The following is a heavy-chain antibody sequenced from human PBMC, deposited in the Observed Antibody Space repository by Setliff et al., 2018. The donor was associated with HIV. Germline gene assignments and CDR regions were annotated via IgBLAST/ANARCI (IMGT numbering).Heavy chain of an antibody. Sequence: PSETLSLTCTVSGHSISDGSCWGWIRQTPGKGLEWIGTFSHSGTTYYNPSLESRVTISVHTSQNQFSLKLNSVTAADTAVYYCVGDDNSWFWSYFWGQGTLVTSPQ. CDR3: VGDDNSWFWSYF. CDR1: GHSISDGSC. V-gene: IGHV4-38-2*02. J-gene: IGHJ4*02. D-gene: IGHD6-13*01. CDR2: FSHSGTT.